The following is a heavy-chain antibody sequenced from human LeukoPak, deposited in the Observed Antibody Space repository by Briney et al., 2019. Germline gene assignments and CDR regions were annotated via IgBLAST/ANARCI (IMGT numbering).Heavy chain of an antibody. D-gene: IGHD5-12*01. CDR1: GFTFSSYA. J-gene: IGHJ4*02. CDR2: ISGSGGST. V-gene: IGHV3-23*01. CDR3: AKDGGSPKYSGYYFDY. Sequence: GGSLRLSCAASGFTFSSYAMSWVRQAPGKGLEWVSAISGSGGSTYYADSVKGRFTISRDNSKNTLYLQMNSLRAEDTAVYYCAKDGGSPKYSGYYFDYWGQGTPVTVSS.